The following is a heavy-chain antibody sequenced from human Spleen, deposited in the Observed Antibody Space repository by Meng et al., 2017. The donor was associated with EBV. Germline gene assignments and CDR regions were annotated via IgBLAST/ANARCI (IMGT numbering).Heavy chain of an antibody. V-gene: IGHV4-34*02. CDR1: GGSFSGHY. D-gene: IGHD2-15*01. Sequence: QGQLPRVGAGLVKPSETLSLACAAYGGSFSGHYLTWIRQPPGKGLEWIGEINHSGSTNYNPSLKSRVTIPVDTSKNQFSLKLSSVTAADTAVYYCARGYCSGGSCYSDYWGQGTLVTVSS. CDR2: INHSGST. J-gene: IGHJ4*02. CDR3: ARGYCSGGSCYSDY.